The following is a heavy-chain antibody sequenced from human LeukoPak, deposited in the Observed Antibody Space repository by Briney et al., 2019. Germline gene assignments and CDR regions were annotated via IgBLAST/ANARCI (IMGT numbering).Heavy chain of an antibody. V-gene: IGHV4-38-2*02. CDR3: ARSPPWWELSSKYYFDY. CDR2: FYHSGNT. CDR1: GYSISSGYY. D-gene: IGHD1-26*01. Sequence: PSETLSLTCTVSGYSISSGYYWGWIRQPPGKGLEWSGSFYHSGNTYYNPSLKSRVTISVDTSKNQFSLKVTSVTAADTAVYYCARSPPWWELSSKYYFDYWGQGTLVTVSS. J-gene: IGHJ4*02.